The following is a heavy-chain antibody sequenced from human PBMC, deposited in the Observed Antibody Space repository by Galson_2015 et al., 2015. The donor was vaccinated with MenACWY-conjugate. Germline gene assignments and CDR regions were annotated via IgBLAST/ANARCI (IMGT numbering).Heavy chain of an antibody. Sequence: SVKVSCKASGYSFTTYAMIWVRQAPGQGLEWMGWINTDTGKPTYAQGFTGRSVFSLDTSVSTAYLQINDLKAEDTAVYFCARSTGGYCSGGSCYWGSWGQGTLVIVSS. D-gene: IGHD2-15*01. CDR2: INTDTGKP. CDR1: GYSFTTYA. V-gene: IGHV7-4-1*02. CDR3: ARSTGGYCSGGSCYWGS. J-gene: IGHJ5*02.